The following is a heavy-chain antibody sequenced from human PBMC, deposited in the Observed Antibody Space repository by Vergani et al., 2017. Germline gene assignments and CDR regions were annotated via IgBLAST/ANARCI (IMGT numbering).Heavy chain of an antibody. J-gene: IGHJ4*02. V-gene: IGHV3-30*02. CDR2: IQFDGSNQ. Sequence: QVQLVESGGGVVQRGGSLRLSCARSGFTLSNYDMQGIRQGPGKGLEFVAFIQFDGSNQYYADSVKGRFTLSRDFSKNTLYLQMNSLRTDDTATYYCAKHFRGWGIDYWGQGTQVIVSS. CDR3: AKHFRGWGIDY. CDR1: GFTLSNYD. D-gene: IGHD3-16*01.